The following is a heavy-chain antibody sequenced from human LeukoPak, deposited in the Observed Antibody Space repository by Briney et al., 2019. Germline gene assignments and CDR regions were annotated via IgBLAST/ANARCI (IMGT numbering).Heavy chain of an antibody. Sequence: PSETLSLTCAVYGGSFSGYYWSWIRQPAGKGLEWIGCIYTSGSTNYNPSLKSRVTMSVDTSKNQFSLKLSSVTAADTAVYYCARGANYYGSGSYSLYYYYMDVWGKGTTVTVSS. CDR3: ARGANYYGSGSYSLYYYYMDV. D-gene: IGHD3-10*01. CDR1: GGSFSGYY. J-gene: IGHJ6*03. CDR2: IYTSGST. V-gene: IGHV4-59*10.